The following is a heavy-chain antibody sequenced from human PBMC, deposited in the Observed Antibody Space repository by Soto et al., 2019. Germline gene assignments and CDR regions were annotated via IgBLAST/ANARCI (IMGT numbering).Heavy chain of an antibody. Sequence: XXSLRLSCAASGFTFKKFAVRWVPQAPGKGMEWVSAIGGSGSSANYADSVKGRFTVSRDDSKSTLYLQMSGLRVDDTALYYCAKDAVAYNGEWDWFDLWGQGTLVTVSS. CDR3: AKDAVAYNGEWDWFDL. CDR2: IGGSGSSA. J-gene: IGHJ5*02. V-gene: IGHV3-23*01. D-gene: IGHD3-10*01. CDR1: GFTFKKFA.